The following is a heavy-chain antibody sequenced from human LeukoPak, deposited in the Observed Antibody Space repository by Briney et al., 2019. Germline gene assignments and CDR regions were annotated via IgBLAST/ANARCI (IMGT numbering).Heavy chain of an antibody. CDR3: ARAPHPYCSGGNCIYFDY. Sequence: GGSLRLSCAASGFTFSNYWMGWVRQAPGKWLEWVSSISSSSSYIYYTDSVKGRFTLSRDNAKKSLYLQMNSLRAEDTAVYYCARAPHPYCSGGNCIYFDYWGQGTLVTVSS. V-gene: IGHV3-21*01. CDR2: ISSSSSYI. D-gene: IGHD2-15*01. CDR1: GFTFSNYW. J-gene: IGHJ4*02.